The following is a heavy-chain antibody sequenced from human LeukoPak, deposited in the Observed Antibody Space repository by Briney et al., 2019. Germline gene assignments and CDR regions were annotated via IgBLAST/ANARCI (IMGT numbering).Heavy chain of an antibody. CDR1: GYTFTSYG. D-gene: IGHD6-19*01. CDR3: ARDRVPTYSSGWYVVFDY. V-gene: IGHV1-18*01. J-gene: IGHJ4*02. CDR2: ISAYNGNT. Sequence: GASVKVSCKASGYTFTSYGISWVRQAPGQGLEWMGWISAYNGNTNYAQKLQGRVTMTTDTSTSTAYMELRSLRSDDTAVYYCARDRVPTYSSGWYVVFDYWGQGTLVTVSS.